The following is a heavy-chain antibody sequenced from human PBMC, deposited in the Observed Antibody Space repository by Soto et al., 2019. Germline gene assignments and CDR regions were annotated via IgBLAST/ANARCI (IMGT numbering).Heavy chain of an antibody. J-gene: IGHJ4*02. Sequence: KPXXTLSLTCTVSGGSLSSSRYYWGWIRQPPGKGLEWIGSIYYSGSTYYNPSLKSRVTISVYTSKNQFSLKLSSLTAADTAVYYCARRRYSYGYDYWGQGTLVTVSS. CDR1: GGSLSSSRYY. CDR3: ARRRYSYGYDY. D-gene: IGHD5-18*01. CDR2: IYYSGST. V-gene: IGHV4-39*01.